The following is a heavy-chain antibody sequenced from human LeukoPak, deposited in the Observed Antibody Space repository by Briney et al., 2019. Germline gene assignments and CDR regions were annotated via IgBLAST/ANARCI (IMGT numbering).Heavy chain of an antibody. D-gene: IGHD5-18*01. CDR1: GGSINFNNC. CDR3: ARNGGYDQDV. Sequence: SETLSLTCVVSGGSINFNNCYSWLRQSPGTGLEWIGEVCPRGGINYNPSLRTRVSISPDRPRNQFSLTMISLTAADTAVYYCARNGGYDQDVWGQGITVTVSS. J-gene: IGHJ6*02. CDR2: VCPRGGI. V-gene: IGHV4-4*02.